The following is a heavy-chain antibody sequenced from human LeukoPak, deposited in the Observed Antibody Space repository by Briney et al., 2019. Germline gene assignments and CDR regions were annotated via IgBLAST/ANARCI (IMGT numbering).Heavy chain of an antibody. V-gene: IGHV3-23*01. CDR3: AKAAQTSYDFWSGYYTTPQYYFDY. CDR1: GFTFSSYA. Sequence: GGSLRLSCAASGFTFSSYAMSWVRQAPGKGVEWVSAISGSGGSTYYADSVKGRFTISRDNSKNTLYLQMNSLRAEDTAVYYCAKAAQTSYDFWSGYYTTPQYYFDYWGQGTLVTVSS. J-gene: IGHJ4*02. D-gene: IGHD3-3*01. CDR2: ISGSGGST.